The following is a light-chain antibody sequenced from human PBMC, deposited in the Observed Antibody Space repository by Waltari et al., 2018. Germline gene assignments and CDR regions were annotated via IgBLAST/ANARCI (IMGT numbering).Light chain of an antibody. CDR2: QDN. V-gene: IGLV6-57*04. J-gene: IGLJ3*02. CDR1: SGSIINNH. CDR3: QSYHGNYQWV. Sequence: NFMLTQPHSVSESPGKTVTISCTRSSGSIINNHVHWYRQRPGSAPTTVIYQDNQRPSAVPDRFSGSIDSCSNSASLTIAGLMTEDEGDYYCQSYHGNYQWVFGGGTKLTVL.